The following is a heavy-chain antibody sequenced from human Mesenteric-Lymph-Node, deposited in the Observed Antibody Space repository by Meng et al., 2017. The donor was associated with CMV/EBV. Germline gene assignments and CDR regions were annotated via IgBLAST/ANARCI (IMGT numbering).Heavy chain of an antibody. CDR2: IHSDGSGT. D-gene: IGHD6-6*01. CDR3: ARASPYSSSYFDY. CDR1: GFTFSSYW. J-gene: IGHJ4*02. Sequence: GESLKISCAASGFTFSSYWMHWVRQAPGKGLVWVSRIHSDGSGTAYADSVKGRFTISRDNAKNTLYLQMNSLRAEDTAVYYCARASPYSSSYFDYWGQGTLVTVSS. V-gene: IGHV3-74*01.